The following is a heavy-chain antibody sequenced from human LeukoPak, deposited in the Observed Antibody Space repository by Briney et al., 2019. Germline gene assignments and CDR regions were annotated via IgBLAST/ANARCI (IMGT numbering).Heavy chain of an antibody. CDR2: ISGSGGST. Sequence: GGSLRLSCAASGFTFSSYAMSWVRQAPGKGLEWVSAISGSGGSTYYADSVKGRFAISRDNAKNSVYLQLNNLRADDTAVYYCAREGMGVGATSDYWGQGALVTVSS. V-gene: IGHV3-23*01. CDR1: GFTFSSYA. J-gene: IGHJ4*02. CDR3: AREGMGVGATSDY. D-gene: IGHD1-26*01.